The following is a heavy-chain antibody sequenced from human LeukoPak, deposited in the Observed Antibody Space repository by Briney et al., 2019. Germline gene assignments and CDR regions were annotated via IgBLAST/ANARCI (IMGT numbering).Heavy chain of an antibody. V-gene: IGHV1-46*01. J-gene: IGHJ5*02. CDR3: ATDHSMANTAWWFDP. D-gene: IGHD5-24*01. CDR2: INPSGTGT. CDR1: GGTFSSYA. Sequence: ASVKVSCKASGGTFSSYAISWVRQAPGQGLEWMGVINPSGTGTSYAQKFQGRITMSRDTSTSTVCMELSSLRSEDTAFYYCATDHSMANTAWWFDPWGQGTLVTVSS.